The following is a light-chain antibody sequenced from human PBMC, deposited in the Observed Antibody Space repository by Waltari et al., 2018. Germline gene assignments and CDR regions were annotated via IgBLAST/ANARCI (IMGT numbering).Light chain of an antibody. Sequence: QSVLTQPPSASGTPGQKVTISCNGSSSNIGSNYVYWYQQFPGTAPKLLIFKNNQRPSRVPDRFSDSKSGTSASLAINGLRSEDEADYYCAAWDDSLSGLVLGGGTKVTVL. CDR3: AAWDDSLSGLV. CDR1: SSNIGSNY. J-gene: IGLJ3*02. V-gene: IGLV1-47*01. CDR2: KNN.